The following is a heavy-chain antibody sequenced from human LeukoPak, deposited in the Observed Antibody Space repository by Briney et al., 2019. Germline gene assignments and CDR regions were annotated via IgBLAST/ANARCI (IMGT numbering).Heavy chain of an antibody. Sequence: GGSLRLSCAASGFTFNNYAMHWVRQAPGKGLEWVAVISYDASNRYYADSVKGRFTISRDNSKNTLYLQMNSLRAEDTAVYYCAKDTVAATDPPTRYGMDVWGQGTTVTVSS. J-gene: IGHJ6*02. D-gene: IGHD6-19*01. CDR3: AKDTVAATDPPTRYGMDV. V-gene: IGHV3-30-3*01. CDR2: ISYDASNR. CDR1: GFTFNNYA.